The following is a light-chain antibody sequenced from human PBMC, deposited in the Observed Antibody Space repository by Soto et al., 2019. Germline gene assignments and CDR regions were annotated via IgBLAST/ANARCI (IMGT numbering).Light chain of an antibody. CDR1: SSNIGSNY. V-gene: IGLV1-47*01. CDR3: AAWDDSLSGRGV. CDR2: RNN. Sequence: QSVLTQPPSASGTPGQRVTISCSGSSSNIGSNYVYWYQQLPGTAPQLLIYRNNQRPSGVPDRFSGSKSGTSASLAISGLRSEDEADYYCAAWDDSLSGRGVFGTGTKLTVL. J-gene: IGLJ1*01.